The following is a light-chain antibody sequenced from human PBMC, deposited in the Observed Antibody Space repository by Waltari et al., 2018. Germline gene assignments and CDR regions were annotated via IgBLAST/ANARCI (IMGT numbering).Light chain of an antibody. CDR3: QQLSSQPLT. CDR1: QGISSY. V-gene: IGKV1-9*01. Sequence: DIQLTQSPSFLSASVGDRVTITCRASQGISSYVAWYQQNPWKAPRLLIHSASTLQSGVPSRFSGSGSGTEFTLTISSLQPEDFASYYCQQLSSQPLTFGGGTKVEI. J-gene: IGKJ4*01. CDR2: SAS.